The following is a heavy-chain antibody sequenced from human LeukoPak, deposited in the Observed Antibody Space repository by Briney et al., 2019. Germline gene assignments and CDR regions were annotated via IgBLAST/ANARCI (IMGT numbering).Heavy chain of an antibody. CDR1: GFSLSTSGVG. V-gene: IGHV2-5*01. CDR2: IYWNDDK. D-gene: IGHD3-16*02. Sequence: ESGPTLVKPTQTLTLTCTFSGFSLSTSGVGVGWIRQPPGKALEWLALIYWNDDKRYSPSLKSRLTITKDTSKNQVVLTMTNMDPVDTATYYCAHFAIYYDYVWGSYRRLGYFDYWGQGTLVTVSS. J-gene: IGHJ4*02. CDR3: AHFAIYYDYVWGSYRRLGYFDY.